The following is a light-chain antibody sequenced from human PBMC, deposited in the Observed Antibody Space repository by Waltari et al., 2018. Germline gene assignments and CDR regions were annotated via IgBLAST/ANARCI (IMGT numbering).Light chain of an antibody. Sequence: VLTQSPGTLSLSPGERATLPCRASQTLTKRYLAWYPQKPGQAPRRLIYGASSRVAGIPDRFSGSGSGTDFTLTISRLEPEDSAVYYCQQYGSSVLYTFGQGTKVEIK. V-gene: IGKV3-20*01. CDR3: QQYGSSVLYT. J-gene: IGKJ2*01. CDR2: GAS. CDR1: QTLTKRY.